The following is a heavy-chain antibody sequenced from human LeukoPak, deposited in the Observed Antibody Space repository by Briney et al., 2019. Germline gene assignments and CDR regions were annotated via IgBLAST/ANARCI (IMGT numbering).Heavy chain of an antibody. V-gene: IGHV3-21*01. Sequence: GGSLRLSCAASGFTFSSYAMNWVRQAPGKGLEWVSSISSSSSYIYYADSVKGRFTISRDNAKNSLYLQMNSLRAEDTAVYYCARVPPIAAAGTDDDYWGQGTLVTVSS. J-gene: IGHJ4*02. CDR3: ARVPPIAAAGTDDDY. CDR2: ISSSSSYI. D-gene: IGHD6-13*01. CDR1: GFTFSSYA.